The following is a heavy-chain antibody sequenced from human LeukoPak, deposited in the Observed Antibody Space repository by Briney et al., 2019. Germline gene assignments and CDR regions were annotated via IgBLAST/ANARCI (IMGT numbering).Heavy chain of an antibody. V-gene: IGHV3-23*01. CDR1: GFTFSSYA. CDR3: AKDYYYYDSSGYHLGYFDY. CDR2: ISGSGGST. Sequence: GGSLRLSCAASGFTFSSYAMSWVRQAPGKGLEWVSAISGSGGSTYYADSVKGRFTISRENSKNTLYPQMNSLRAEDTAVYYCAKDYYYYDSSGYHLGYFDYWGQGTLVTVSS. D-gene: IGHD3-22*01. J-gene: IGHJ4*02.